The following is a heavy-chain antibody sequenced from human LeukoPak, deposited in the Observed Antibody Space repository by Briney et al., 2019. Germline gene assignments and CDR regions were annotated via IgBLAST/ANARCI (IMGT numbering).Heavy chain of an antibody. CDR2: INPNSGGT. V-gene: IGHV1-2*02. Sequence: ASVKVSCKASGYTFTGYYMYWVRQAPGQGLEWMGWINPNSGGTNYAQKFQGRVTMTRDTSISTAYMELSRLRSDDTAVYYCARGYSSGWSSPRLDYWGQGTLVTVSS. CDR1: GYTFTGYY. D-gene: IGHD6-19*01. CDR3: ARGYSSGWSSPRLDY. J-gene: IGHJ4*02.